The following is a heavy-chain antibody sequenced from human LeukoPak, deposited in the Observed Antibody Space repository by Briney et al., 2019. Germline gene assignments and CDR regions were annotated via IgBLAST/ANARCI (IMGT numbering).Heavy chain of an antibody. CDR2: IFYSGST. CDR1: GGSISTSSYY. J-gene: IGHJ5*02. V-gene: IGHV4-39*07. D-gene: IGHD3-22*01. Sequence: SETLSLTCTVSGGSISTSSYYWGWVRQPPGKGLEWIGNIFYSGSTYYSPSLKSRVTISLDTSRNQVSLKMSSVTAADTAVYYCAREGITYYYDSSGFLDPWGQGSLVTVSS. CDR3: AREGITYYYDSSGFLDP.